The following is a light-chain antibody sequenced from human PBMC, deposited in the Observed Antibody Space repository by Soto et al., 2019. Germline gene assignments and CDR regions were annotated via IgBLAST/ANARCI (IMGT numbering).Light chain of an antibody. V-gene: IGKV1-5*03. Sequence: DIQMTQSPSTLSASVGDRVTITYRASQSISSWLAWYQQKPGKAPKLLIYKASSLESEVPSRFSGSGSGTEFTLTISSLHPDDFATFYCQQYNSYPLTFGGGTKVEIK. CDR3: QQYNSYPLT. CDR1: QSISSW. CDR2: KAS. J-gene: IGKJ4*01.